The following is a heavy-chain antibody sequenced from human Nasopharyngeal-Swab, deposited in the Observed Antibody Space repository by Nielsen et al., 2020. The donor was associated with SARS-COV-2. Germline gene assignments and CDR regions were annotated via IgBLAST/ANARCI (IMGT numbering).Heavy chain of an antibody. V-gene: IGHV3-7*03. J-gene: IGHJ3*02. CDR2: IKQDGTLK. CDR3: AKDDAFDI. CDR1: GFTFSDYW. Sequence: GESLKISCGGSGFTFSDYWMSWVRQSPEKGLEWVTNIKQDGTLKSYVDSVKGRFTISRDNAKNSLYLQMNSLRAEDTGLYYCAKDDAFDIWGQGTMVTVSS.